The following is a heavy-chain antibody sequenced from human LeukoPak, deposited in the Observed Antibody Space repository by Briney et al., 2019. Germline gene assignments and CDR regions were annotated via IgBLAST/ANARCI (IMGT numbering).Heavy chain of an antibody. Sequence: PGRSLRLSCAASGFSFSSYGIHWVRQAPGKGLEWVTLIWYDGSRKYYADSVKGRFTISRDNSKNTLYLQMNSLRAEDTAVYYCAKVNGIVATINYYYYYGMDVWGQGTTVTVSS. CDR2: IWYDGSRK. CDR3: AKVNGIVATINYYYYYGMDV. CDR1: GFSFSSYG. V-gene: IGHV3-33*03. D-gene: IGHD5-12*01. J-gene: IGHJ6*02.